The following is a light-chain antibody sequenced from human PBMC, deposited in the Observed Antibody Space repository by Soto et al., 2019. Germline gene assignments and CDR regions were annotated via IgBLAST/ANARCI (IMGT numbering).Light chain of an antibody. Sequence: EIVLTQSPGTLSLSPGERATLSCRASRSVSNSYLAWYQQKPGQAPRLLIYGASSRATGIPDRFSGSESGTDFTLTISRLEPEDFAVYYCQQYGSSPFTFGQGTPLEIK. CDR2: GAS. J-gene: IGKJ5*01. V-gene: IGKV3-20*01. CDR1: RSVSNSY. CDR3: QQYGSSPFT.